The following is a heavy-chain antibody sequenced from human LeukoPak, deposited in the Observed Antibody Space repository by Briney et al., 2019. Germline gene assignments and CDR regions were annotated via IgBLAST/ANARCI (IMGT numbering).Heavy chain of an antibody. CDR3: ARVRGLDY. Sequence: GGSLRLSCAASGFTFSTFWMNWVRQAPGKGLEWVANIKGDGRETYYVDSVKGRFTISRDNAKNLLYLQMNSLRAEDTAVYYCARVRGLDYWGQGTLVTVSS. CDR1: GFTFSTFW. J-gene: IGHJ4*02. D-gene: IGHD3/OR15-3a*01. CDR2: IKGDGRET. V-gene: IGHV3-7*01.